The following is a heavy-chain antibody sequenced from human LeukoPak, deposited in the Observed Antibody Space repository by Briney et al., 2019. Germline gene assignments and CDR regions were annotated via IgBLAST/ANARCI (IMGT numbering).Heavy chain of an antibody. CDR3: ARHSLRGIDY. D-gene: IGHD4-17*01. Sequence: PSETLSLTCTVSGXSISSSSYYWGWIRQPPGKGLEWIESIYYSGSTYYNPSLKSRVTISVDTSKNQFSLKLSSVTAADTAVYYCARHSLRGIDYWGQGTLVTVSS. V-gene: IGHV4-39*01. J-gene: IGHJ4*02. CDR1: GXSISSSSYY. CDR2: IYYSGST.